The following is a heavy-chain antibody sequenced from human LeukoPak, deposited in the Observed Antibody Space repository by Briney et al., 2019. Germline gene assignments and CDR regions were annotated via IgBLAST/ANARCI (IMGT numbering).Heavy chain of an antibody. CDR2: IIPIFGTA. D-gene: IGHD3-3*01. CDR3: ASWSLYDYYYYYMDV. Sequence: SVKVSCKASGGTFSSYAISWVRQAPGQGLEWMGRIIPIFGTANYAQKFQGRVTITTDESTSTAYMELSGLRSEDTAVYYCASWSLYDYYYYYMDVWGKGTTVTVSS. J-gene: IGHJ6*03. V-gene: IGHV1-69*05. CDR1: GGTFSSYA.